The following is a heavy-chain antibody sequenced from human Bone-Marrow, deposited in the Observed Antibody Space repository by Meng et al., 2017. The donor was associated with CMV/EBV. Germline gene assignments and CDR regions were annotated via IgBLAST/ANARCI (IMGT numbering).Heavy chain of an antibody. CDR2: ISSSSYI. CDR1: GFTFSSYS. CDR3: ARDASIDAFDM. J-gene: IGHJ3*02. V-gene: IGHV3-21*01. Sequence: GESLKISCAASGFTFSSYSMNWVRQAPGKGLEWVSSISSSSYIYYADSVKGRFTISRDNAKNSLYLQMNSLRAEDTAVYYCARDASIDAFDMWGQGTMVTVSS.